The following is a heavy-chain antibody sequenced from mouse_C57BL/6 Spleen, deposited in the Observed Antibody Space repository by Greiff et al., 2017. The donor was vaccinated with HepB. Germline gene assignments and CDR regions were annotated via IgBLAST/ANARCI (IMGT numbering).Heavy chain of an antibody. CDR2: ISNGGGST. CDR3: ARQGGYYGSSFYFDY. V-gene: IGHV5-12*01. Sequence: EVHLVESGGGLVQPGGSLKLSCAASGFTFSDYYMYWVRQTPEKRLEWVAYISNGGGSTYYPDTVKGRFTISRDNAKNTLYLQMSRLKSEDTAMYYCARQGGYYGSSFYFDYWGQGTTLTVSS. J-gene: IGHJ2*01. D-gene: IGHD1-1*01. CDR1: GFTFSDYY.